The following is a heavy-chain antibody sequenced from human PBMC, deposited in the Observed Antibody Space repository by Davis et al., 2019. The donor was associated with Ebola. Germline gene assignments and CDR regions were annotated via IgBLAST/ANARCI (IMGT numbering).Heavy chain of an antibody. J-gene: IGHJ4*02. CDR1: GFTFSGSA. V-gene: IGHV3-73*01. D-gene: IGHD6-13*01. Sequence: PSGSLTLSCAASGFTFSGSAMHWVRQASGKGLEWVGRIRSKANSYATAYAASVKGRFTISRDDSKNTAYLQMNSLKTEDTAVYYCTSDDTSIAAAGPDYWGQGTLVTVSS. CDR3: TSDDTSIAAAGPDY. CDR2: IRSKANSYAT.